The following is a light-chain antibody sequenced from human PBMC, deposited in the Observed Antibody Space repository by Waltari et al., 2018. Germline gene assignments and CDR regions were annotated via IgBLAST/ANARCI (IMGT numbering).Light chain of an antibody. CDR1: QSISKC. J-gene: IGKJ4*01. V-gene: IGKV1-5*03. Sequence: CQARQSISKCLDGYQKKPGKAPKLRSYEASTLQSGVPSRFSGTGSGTDFTLTISSLQPDDCATYYCQQYNSYSLLTFGGGTKVEIK. CDR2: EAS. CDR3: QQYNSYSLLT.